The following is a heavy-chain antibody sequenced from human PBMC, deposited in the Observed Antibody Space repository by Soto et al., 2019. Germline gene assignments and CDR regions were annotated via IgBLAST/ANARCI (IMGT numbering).Heavy chain of an antibody. CDR1: GFTFSSYA. Sequence: EVQLLESGGGLVQPGGSLRLSCAASGFTFSSYAMSWVRQAPGKGLEWVSAISGSGGSTYYADSVKGRFTISRDNSKNTLYRKMNSLRAEDTAVYYCAKATHLYYDRSGYYLDYWGQGTLVTVSS. CDR3: AKATHLYYDRSGYYLDY. D-gene: IGHD3-22*01. V-gene: IGHV3-23*01. CDR2: ISGSGGST. J-gene: IGHJ4*02.